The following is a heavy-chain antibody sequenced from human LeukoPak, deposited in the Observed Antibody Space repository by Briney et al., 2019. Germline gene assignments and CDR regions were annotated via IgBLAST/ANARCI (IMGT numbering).Heavy chain of an antibody. V-gene: IGHV3-23*01. Sequence: PGGSLRLSCAASGFTFSSYAVSWVRQAPGKGLEWVSAISGSGGSTYYADSVKGRFTISRDNSKNTLYLQMNSLRAEDTAVYYCAKGCPVSIVVDTNAFDIWGQGTMVTVSS. CDR3: AKGCPVSIVVDTNAFDI. CDR2: ISGSGGST. D-gene: IGHD3-22*01. CDR1: GFTFSSYA. J-gene: IGHJ3*02.